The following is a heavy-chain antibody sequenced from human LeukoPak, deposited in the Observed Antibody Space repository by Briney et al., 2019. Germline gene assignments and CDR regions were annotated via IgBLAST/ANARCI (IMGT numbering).Heavy chain of an antibody. V-gene: IGHV3-21*04. D-gene: IGHD1-26*01. CDR2: ISSTSTYI. Sequence: GGSLRLSCAASGFTFSSYRMNWVRQAPGKGLEWVSSISSTSTYIYYADSVKGRFTISRDNAWNSLYLQMNSLRAEDTAVYYCARGGSYLSAFDIWGQGTMVTVSS. J-gene: IGHJ3*02. CDR1: GFTFSSYR. CDR3: ARGGSYLSAFDI.